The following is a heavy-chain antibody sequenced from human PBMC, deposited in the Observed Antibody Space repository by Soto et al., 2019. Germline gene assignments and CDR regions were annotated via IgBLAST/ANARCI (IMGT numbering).Heavy chain of an antibody. Sequence: SETLSLTCTVSGGSISSGDYYWSWIRQPPGKGLEWIGYIYYSGSTNYNPSLKSRVTISVDTSKNQFSLKLSSVTAADTAVYYCARGGGDYLDYWGQGTLVTVSS. CDR2: IYYSGST. V-gene: IGHV4-61*08. CDR3: ARGGGDYLDY. CDR1: GGSISSGDYY. D-gene: IGHD3-16*01. J-gene: IGHJ4*02.